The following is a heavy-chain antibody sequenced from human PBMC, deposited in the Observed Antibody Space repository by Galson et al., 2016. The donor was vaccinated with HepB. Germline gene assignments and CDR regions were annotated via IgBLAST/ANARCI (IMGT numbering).Heavy chain of an antibody. CDR1: GDSVSGNSAA. CDR2: TYYRSKWYN. J-gene: IGHJ4*02. CDR3: ARASGSWNFDY. D-gene: IGHD1-1*01. V-gene: IGHV6-1*01. Sequence: CAISGDSVSGNSAAWNWIRQSPSTGREWLGRTYYRSKWYNDYAASVKGRITINPDTSKHQFSLHLNSVTTEDTAVYYCARASGSWNFDYWGQGTLVTVSS.